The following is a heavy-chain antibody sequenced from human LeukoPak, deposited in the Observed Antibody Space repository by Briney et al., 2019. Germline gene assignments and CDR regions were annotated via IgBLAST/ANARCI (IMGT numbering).Heavy chain of an antibody. Sequence: GGSLRLSCSVSGFTFSSYTMHWVRQAPGKGLEYVSSININGGRTYYADSVKGIFTISRDNSKNTLYLQMSSLRAEDTAVYCCVKDKWIDHWGQGTLVTVSS. J-gene: IGHJ4*02. CDR3: VKDKWIDH. V-gene: IGHV3-64D*09. D-gene: IGHD2-8*01. CDR1: GFTFSSYT. CDR2: ININGGRT.